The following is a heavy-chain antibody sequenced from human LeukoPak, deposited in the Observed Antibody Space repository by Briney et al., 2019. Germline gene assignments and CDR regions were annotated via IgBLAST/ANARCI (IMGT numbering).Heavy chain of an antibody. CDR3: TTGFSPDAFDI. J-gene: IGHJ3*02. CDR2: IKSKTDGRTT. CDR1: GFPFSNAW. Sequence: GGSLRLSCAASGFPFSNAWMSWVRQAPGKGLEWVGRIKSKTDGRTTDYAAPVKGRFTISRDDSKNTLYLQMNSLKTDDTAVYYCTTGFSPDAFDIWGQGTMVTVSS. V-gene: IGHV3-15*01. D-gene: IGHD3-10*01.